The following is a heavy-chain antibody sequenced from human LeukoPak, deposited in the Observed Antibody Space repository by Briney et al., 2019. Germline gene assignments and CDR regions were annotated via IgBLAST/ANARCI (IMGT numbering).Heavy chain of an antibody. J-gene: IGHJ3*02. CDR3: ARFYQLLWRRDAFDI. D-gene: IGHD2-2*01. CDR2: ISGYNGNT. CDR1: GYTFTNYG. V-gene: IGHV1-18*01. Sequence: ASVKVSCKASGYTFTNYGISWVRQAPGQGLEWMGWISGYNGNTNYAQKLQGRVTMTTDTSTSTAYMELRSLRSDDTAVYYCARFYQLLWRRDAFDIWGQGTMVTVSS.